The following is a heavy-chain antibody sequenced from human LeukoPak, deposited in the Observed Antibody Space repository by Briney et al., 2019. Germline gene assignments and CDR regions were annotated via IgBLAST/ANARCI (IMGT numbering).Heavy chain of an antibody. D-gene: IGHD5-18*01. CDR1: GGSISSYY. J-gene: IGHJ3*02. V-gene: IGHV4-59*08. Sequence: SETLSLTCTVSGGSISSYYWSWIRQPPGKGLEWIGYIYYSGSTNYNPSLKSRVTISVDTSKNQFSLKLSSVTAADTAVYYCARRYSYGFYDAFDIWGQGTMVTVSS. CDR2: IYYSGST. CDR3: ARRYSYGFYDAFDI.